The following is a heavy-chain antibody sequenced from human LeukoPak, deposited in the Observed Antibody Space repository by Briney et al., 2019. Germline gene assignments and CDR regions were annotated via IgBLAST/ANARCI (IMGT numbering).Heavy chain of an antibody. CDR1: GFTFSSYS. J-gene: IGHJ6*03. V-gene: IGHV3-21*01. Sequence: GGSLRLSCAASGFTFSSYSMNWVRQAPGKGLEWVSSISSSSSYIYYADSVKGRFTISRDNAKNSLYLQMNSLRAEDTAVYYCARIVGATHAYWVYMDVWGKGTTVTISS. D-gene: IGHD1-26*01. CDR2: ISSSSSYI. CDR3: ARIVGATHAYWVYMDV.